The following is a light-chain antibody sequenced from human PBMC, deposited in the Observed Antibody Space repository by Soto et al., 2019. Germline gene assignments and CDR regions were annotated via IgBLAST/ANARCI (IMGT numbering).Light chain of an antibody. V-gene: IGLV1-44*01. CDR2: INN. J-gene: IGLJ1*01. CDR3: AAWDESLNGYV. Sequence: FLTHPPSASVTPGQIVTISCSGSSSNIVSNTVNWYQQLPGTAPKLLIYINNQRPSGVPDRFSGSKSGTSASLAISGLQSEDEADYYCAAWDESLNGYVLGNGTKVTVL. CDR1: SSNIVSNT.